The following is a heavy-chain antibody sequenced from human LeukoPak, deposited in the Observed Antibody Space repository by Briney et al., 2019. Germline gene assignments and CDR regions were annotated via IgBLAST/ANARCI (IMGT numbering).Heavy chain of an antibody. CDR2: INPNSGGT. V-gene: IGHV1-2*02. D-gene: IGHD2-15*01. Sequence: ASVKVSCKASGYTFTGYYMHWVRQAPGRGLEWMGWINPNSGGTNYAQKFQGRVTMTRDTSISTAYMELSRLRSDDTAVYYCARAGPLGGGSSLIDYWGQGTLVTVSS. J-gene: IGHJ4*02. CDR1: GYTFTGYY. CDR3: ARAGPLGGGSSLIDY.